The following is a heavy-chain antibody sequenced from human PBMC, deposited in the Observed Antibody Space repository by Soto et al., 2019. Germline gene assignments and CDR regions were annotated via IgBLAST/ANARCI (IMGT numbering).Heavy chain of an antibody. D-gene: IGHD6-19*01. CDR2: ISSSSTYI. V-gene: IGHV3-21*01. Sequence: GGSLRLSCAASGFTFSTSSMNWVRQAPGKGLEWVSSISSSSTYIYYADSVKGRFTISRDNAKNSMYLLMNSLTADDTAVYYCACQLRSGWYDFGYWGQGNLVTVSS. J-gene: IGHJ4*02. CDR1: GFTFSTSS. CDR3: ACQLRSGWYDFGY.